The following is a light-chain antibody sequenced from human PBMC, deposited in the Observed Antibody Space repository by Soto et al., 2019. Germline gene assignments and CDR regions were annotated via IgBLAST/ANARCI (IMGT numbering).Light chain of an antibody. CDR3: QHYNTYPYT. CDR1: QGISNY. Sequence: DIQMTQSPSSLSASVGDRATITCRASQGISNYLAWYQQKPGKVPKLLIYAASTLQSGVPSRFSGSGSGTEFTLTITGLQPDDFATYYCQHYNTYPYTFGQGTRLEIK. J-gene: IGKJ5*01. CDR2: AAS. V-gene: IGKV1-27*01.